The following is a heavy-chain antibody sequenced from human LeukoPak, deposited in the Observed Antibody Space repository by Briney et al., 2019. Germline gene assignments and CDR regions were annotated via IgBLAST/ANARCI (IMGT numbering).Heavy chain of an antibody. Sequence: PGGPLRLSCAASGVTFSSYSMTWVRQAPGKGLEWVSSISSSSSYIYYADSVKGRFTISRDNAKNSLYLQMNSLRAEDTAVYYCARGDIAARAFDYWGQGTLVTVSS. D-gene: IGHD2-15*01. CDR2: ISSSSSYI. J-gene: IGHJ4*02. CDR3: ARGDIAARAFDY. CDR1: GVTFSSYS. V-gene: IGHV3-21*01.